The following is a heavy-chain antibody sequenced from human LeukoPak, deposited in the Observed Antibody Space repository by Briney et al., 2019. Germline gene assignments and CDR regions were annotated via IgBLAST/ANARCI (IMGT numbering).Heavy chain of an antibody. V-gene: IGHV4-59*08. CDR1: GGSISSHY. J-gene: IGHJ4*02. D-gene: IGHD6-25*01. CDR3: ARAAGYLDY. CDR2: IYYSGST. Sequence: SETLSLTCTVSGGSISSHYWSWIRQPPGKGLEWIGYIYYSGSTNYNPSLKSRVTISVDTSKNQFSLKLSSVTAADTAVYYCARAAGYLDYWGQGTLVTVSS.